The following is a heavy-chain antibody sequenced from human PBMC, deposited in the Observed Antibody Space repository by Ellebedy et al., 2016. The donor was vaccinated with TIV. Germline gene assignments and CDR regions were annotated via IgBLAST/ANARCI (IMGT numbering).Heavy chain of an antibody. V-gene: IGHV3-23*01. D-gene: IGHD6-19*01. CDR1: GFTIINYA. CDR3: ARVAGGVFGY. Sequence: GESLKISCVASGFTIINYAMTWVRQAPGKGLEWVSAISISGGSTYYADSVKGRFTISRDESKNTVYLQMNSLRVDDTAIYYCARVAGGVFGYWGQGTLVTVSS. CDR2: ISISGGST. J-gene: IGHJ4*02.